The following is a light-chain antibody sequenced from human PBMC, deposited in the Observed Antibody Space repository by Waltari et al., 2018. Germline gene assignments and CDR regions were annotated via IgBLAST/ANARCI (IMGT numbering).Light chain of an antibody. CDR3: CSYAGSYIWV. CDR2: DVT. CDR1: SSDVGAYAY. V-gene: IGLV2-14*03. J-gene: IGLJ3*02. Sequence: QSALTQPASVSGSPGQSITIPCTGTSSDVGAYAYVSWYQQHPGKVPKLMIYDVTFRPSGISNRFSGSKSGITASLTISGLQAEDEADYYCCSYAGSYIWVFGGGTKLTVL.